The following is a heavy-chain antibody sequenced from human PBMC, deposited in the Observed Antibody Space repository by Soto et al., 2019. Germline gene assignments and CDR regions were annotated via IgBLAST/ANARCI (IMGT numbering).Heavy chain of an antibody. J-gene: IGHJ6*02. CDR3: ARGEMYYSGSGSDYFYGRDV. CDR1: GFTFRSSV. V-gene: IGHV3-33*01. Sequence: QVQLVESGGGVVQPGRYLRLSCAASGFTFRSSVMHWVRQAPGKGLERVAVICYDGSKTYYADSVKGRFTICRDNSANTFCMEMYSLRHEDTAVYFCARGEMYYSGSGSDYFYGRDVWGQGTTVTVSS. CDR2: ICYDGSKT. D-gene: IGHD3-10*01.